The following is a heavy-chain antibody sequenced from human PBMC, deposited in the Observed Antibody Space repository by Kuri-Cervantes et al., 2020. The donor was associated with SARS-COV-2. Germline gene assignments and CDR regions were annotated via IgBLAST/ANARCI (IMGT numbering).Heavy chain of an antibody. V-gene: IGHV1-8*01. D-gene: IGHD6-19*01. J-gene: IGHJ5*02. CDR1: GYTFTSYD. CDR3: ARSSGYSSGLSSGRNWFDP. CDR2: MNPNSGNT. Sequence: ASVKVFCKASGYTFTSYDINWVRQATGQGLEWMGWMNPNSGNTGYAQKFQGRVTMTGNTSISTAYMELSSLRSEATAVYYCARSSGYSSGLSSGRNWFDPWGQGTLVTVSS.